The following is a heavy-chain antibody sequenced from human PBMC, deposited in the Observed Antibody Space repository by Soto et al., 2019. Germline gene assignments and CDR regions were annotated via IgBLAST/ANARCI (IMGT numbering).Heavy chain of an antibody. Sequence: EVQLLESGGGLVQPGGSLRLSCAASGFIFSNYAMNWVRQAPGKGLEWVSTISSGGGNSYYADSVKGRFTMSRDNAKNTVILQMNSLRADDTAVYYCAKSEVADIVYFGMDVWGQGTTVTVSS. CDR1: GFIFSNYA. V-gene: IGHV3-23*01. CDR2: ISSGGGNS. CDR3: AKSEVADIVYFGMDV. J-gene: IGHJ6*02. D-gene: IGHD2-15*01.